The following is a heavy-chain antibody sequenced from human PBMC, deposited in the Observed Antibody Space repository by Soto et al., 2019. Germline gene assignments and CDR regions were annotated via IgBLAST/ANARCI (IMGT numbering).Heavy chain of an antibody. CDR3: ARGGFTMVRGVIIAPNWFDP. D-gene: IGHD3-10*01. V-gene: IGHV1-46*01. CDR2: INPSGGST. CDR1: GYTFTSYY. Sequence: ASVNVSCKASGYTFTSYYMHWVRQAPGQGLEWMGIINPSGGSTSYAQKFQGRVTITRDTSASTAYMELSSLRSEDTAVYYCARGGFTMVRGVIIAPNWFDPWGQGTLVTVSS. J-gene: IGHJ5*02.